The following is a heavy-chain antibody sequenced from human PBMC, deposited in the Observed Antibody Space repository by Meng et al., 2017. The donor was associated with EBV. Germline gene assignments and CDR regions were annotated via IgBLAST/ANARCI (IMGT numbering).Heavy chain of an antibody. D-gene: IGHD1-7*01. Sequence: VQVLTAGAGRKQLGPSGTLSCTASGLGSTSIAMHWVRQAPGQRLGWMGWFNACNYNTENSKKFQGSVTLTRETAASTAYMELSNLISEDTAVYYCSGAGFRGNYKSIDYWGQGTLVTVSS. CDR1: GLGSTSIA. CDR3: SGAGFRGNYKSIDY. V-gene: IGHV1-3*01. J-gene: IGHJ4*02. CDR2: FNACNYNT.